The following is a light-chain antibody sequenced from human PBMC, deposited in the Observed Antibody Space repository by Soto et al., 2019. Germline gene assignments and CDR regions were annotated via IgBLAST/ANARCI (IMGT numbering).Light chain of an antibody. CDR2: GAS. Sequence: EIVMTQSPATLSVSTGERATLSCRASQSVSSNLAWYQQKPGQAPRLLIYGASTRATGIPARFSGSGSGTEFTLTISSLQSEDFAVYYCQQYNNWPPGLTFGGGTKVDIK. V-gene: IGKV3-15*01. CDR3: QQYNNWPPGLT. CDR1: QSVSSN. J-gene: IGKJ4*01.